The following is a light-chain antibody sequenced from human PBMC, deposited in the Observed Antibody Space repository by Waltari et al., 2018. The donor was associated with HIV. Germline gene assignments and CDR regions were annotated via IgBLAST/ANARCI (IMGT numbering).Light chain of an antibody. Sequence: DIVMTQFPDSLAVSLGERATINCKSSQSVLYNSNNKNNLAWYQQKSGQPPKLLIYWASTRESGVPDRFSGSGSGTDFTLTISSLQAEDVAVYYCQQYHSTPYSFGQGTKLEI. J-gene: IGKJ2*01. CDR1: QSVLYNSNNKNN. V-gene: IGKV4-1*01. CDR3: QQYHSTPYS. CDR2: WAS.